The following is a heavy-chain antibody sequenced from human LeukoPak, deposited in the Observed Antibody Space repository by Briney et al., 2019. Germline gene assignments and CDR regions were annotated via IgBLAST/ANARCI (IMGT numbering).Heavy chain of an antibody. V-gene: IGHV4-30-4*08. Sequence: SQTLSLTCTVSGGSISSGDYYWSWIRQPPGKGLEWIGYIYYSGSTYYNPSLKSRVTISVDTSKNQFSLKLSSVTAADTAVYYCAREVAGSGLSYNWFDPWGQGTLVTVSS. CDR2: IYYSGST. J-gene: IGHJ5*02. CDR1: GGSISSGDYY. D-gene: IGHD6-19*01. CDR3: AREVAGSGLSYNWFDP.